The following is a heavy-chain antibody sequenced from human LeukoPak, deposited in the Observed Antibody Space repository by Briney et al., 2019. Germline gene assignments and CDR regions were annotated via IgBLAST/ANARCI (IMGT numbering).Heavy chain of an antibody. Sequence: ASVKVSCTASGYTFTSYYMHWVRQAPGQGLEWMGIINPSGGSTSYAQKFQGRVTMTRDTSTSTVYMELSSLRSEDTAVYYCARWSGLAYCGGDCYPNWDYYDSSGYSFDYWGQGTLVTVSS. V-gene: IGHV1-46*01. D-gene: IGHD2-21*02. J-gene: IGHJ4*02. CDR2: INPSGGST. CDR1: GYTFTSYY. CDR3: ARWSGLAYCGGDCYPNWDYYDSSGYSFDY.